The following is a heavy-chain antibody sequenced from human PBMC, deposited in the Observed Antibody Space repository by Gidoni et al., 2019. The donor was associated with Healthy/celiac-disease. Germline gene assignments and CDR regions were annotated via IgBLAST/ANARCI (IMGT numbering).Heavy chain of an antibody. J-gene: IGHJ4*02. CDR1: GFTFSSYA. CDR2: ISGSGGST. CDR3: AKGTLDCGGDCLRATFDY. D-gene: IGHD2-21*02. V-gene: IGHV3-23*01. Sequence: EVQLLESGGGLVQPGGSLRLSCAASGFTFSSYAMSWVRQAPGKGVEWVSAISGSGGSTYYADSVKGRFTISRDNSKNTLYLQMNSLRAEDTAVYYCAKGTLDCGGDCLRATFDYWGQGTLVTVSS.